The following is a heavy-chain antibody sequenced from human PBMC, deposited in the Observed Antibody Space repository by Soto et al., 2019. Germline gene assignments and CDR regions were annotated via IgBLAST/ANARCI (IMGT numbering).Heavy chain of an antibody. CDR1: GGSINSYW. D-gene: IGHD3-10*01. CDR3: ARDIGSYAYGEGY. V-gene: IGHV4-4*07. Sequence: AETLSLTCSVSGGSINSYWWSWIRQPAGKGLEWIGRVYSSGTTDYNPSLNSRATLSVETSKNQFSLKLSSVTAADTAVYYCARDIGSYAYGEGYWGQGIQVT. CDR2: VYSSGTT. J-gene: IGHJ4*02.